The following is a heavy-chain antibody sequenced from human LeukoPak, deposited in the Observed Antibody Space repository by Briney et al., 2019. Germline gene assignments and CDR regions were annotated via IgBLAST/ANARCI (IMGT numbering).Heavy chain of an antibody. D-gene: IGHD6-19*01. CDR2: INHSGST. V-gene: IGHV4-34*01. J-gene: IGHJ3*02. CDR3: ARPIRAAGSDAFDI. Sequence: SETLSLTCAVDGGSFSGYYWSWIRQPPGKGLEWIGEINHSGSTNYNPSLKSRVTISVDTSKNQFSLKLSSVTAADTAVYYCARPIRAAGSDAFDIWGQGTMVTVSS. CDR1: GGSFSGYY.